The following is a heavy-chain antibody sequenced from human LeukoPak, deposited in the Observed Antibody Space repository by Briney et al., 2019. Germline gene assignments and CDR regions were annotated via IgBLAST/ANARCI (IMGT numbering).Heavy chain of an antibody. CDR1: GYTFTADY. V-gene: IGHV1-2*02. J-gene: IGHJ4*02. CDR2: MNPNGGGT. Sequence: ASVKVSCKASGYTFTADYMHWVRQAPGQGLEWLGWMNPNGGGTNYAQKFQGRVTMTRDTSMSTAYLELSRLRSDDTAVYYCARDRGDSTFDYWGPGTLVTVSS. D-gene: IGHD2/OR15-2a*01. CDR3: ARDRGDSTFDY.